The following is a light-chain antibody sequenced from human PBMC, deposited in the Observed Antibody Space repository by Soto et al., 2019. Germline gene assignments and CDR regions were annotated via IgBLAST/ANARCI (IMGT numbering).Light chain of an antibody. V-gene: IGKV3-15*01. CDR2: GAS. CDR1: QRVRSN. J-gene: IGKJ3*01. Sequence: EIVMTQSPATLSVSPGERATLSCRASQRVRSNLAWYQQKPGQAPRLLIYGASSRATGIPARFSGSGSGAGFTLPISSLQSEDFAVYCCQQYNNWPSFTFGPGTKVDIK. CDR3: QQYNNWPSFT.